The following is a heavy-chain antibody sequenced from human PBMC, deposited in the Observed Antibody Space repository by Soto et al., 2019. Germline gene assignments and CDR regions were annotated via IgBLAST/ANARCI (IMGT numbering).Heavy chain of an antibody. V-gene: IGHV4-39*01. J-gene: IGHJ4*02. CDR1: GGSISSSSYY. D-gene: IGHD3-22*01. Sequence: QLQLQESGPGLVKPSETLSLTCTVSGGSISSSSYYWGWIRQPPGKGLEWIGSIYYSGSTYYNPSRTRRVTISGDTSKNQFSLKQGSVTAADTAVYYCARSPGTMIVVHDRGQGTLVTVSS. CDR3: ARSPGTMIVVHD. CDR2: IYYSGST.